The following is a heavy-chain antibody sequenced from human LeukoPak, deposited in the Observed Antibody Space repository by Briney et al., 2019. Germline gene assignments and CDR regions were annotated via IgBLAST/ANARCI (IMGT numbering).Heavy chain of an antibody. D-gene: IGHD3-22*01. CDR3: AKAGPMKLQHYFDY. J-gene: IGHJ4*02. Sequence: GGSLRLSCAASGFTFSSYAMHWVRQAPGKGLEWVAVISYDGSNKYYAGSVKGRFTISRDNSKNTLYLQMNSLRAEDTAVYYCAKAGPMKLQHYFDYWGQGTLVTVSS. CDR2: ISYDGSNK. V-gene: IGHV3-30*04. CDR1: GFTFSSYA.